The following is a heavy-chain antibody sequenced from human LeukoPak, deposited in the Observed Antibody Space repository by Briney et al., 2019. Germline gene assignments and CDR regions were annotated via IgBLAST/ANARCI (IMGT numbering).Heavy chain of an antibody. CDR3: ARGCWASSGYYYDAFDI. Sequence: TTSETLSLTCTVSGVSISSYYWSWIRQPPGKGLEWIGYIYYSGSTNYNPSLKSRVTISVDTSKNQFSLKLSSVTAADTAVYYCARGCWASSGYYYDAFDIWGQGTMVTVSS. CDR2: IYYSGST. D-gene: IGHD3-22*01. J-gene: IGHJ3*02. V-gene: IGHV4-59*01. CDR1: GVSISSYY.